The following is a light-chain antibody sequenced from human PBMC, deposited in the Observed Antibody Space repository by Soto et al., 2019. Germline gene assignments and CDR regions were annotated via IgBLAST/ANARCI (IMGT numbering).Light chain of an antibody. CDR1: QSVSKY. V-gene: IGKV3-20*01. J-gene: IGKJ1*01. CDR2: GAS. Sequence: EIVLTRSPGTLALSPGEGATLSCRASQSVSKYLSWYQQKPVQAPRLLIYGASSRATGFPDSFSGSGSGTDFTLTISRLEPEDFAVYYCQQYGGSPQTFGQGTRWIS. CDR3: QQYGGSPQT.